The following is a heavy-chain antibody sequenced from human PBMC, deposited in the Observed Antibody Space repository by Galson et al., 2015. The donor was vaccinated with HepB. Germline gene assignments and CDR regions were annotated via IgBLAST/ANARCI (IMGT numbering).Heavy chain of an antibody. CDR3: ARPRYYYDSSGYRRGDFQH. CDR2: TNHSGST. V-gene: IGHV4-34*01. Sequence: SETLSLTCAVYGGSFSGYYWSWIRQPPGKGLEWIGETNHSGSTNYNPSLKSRVTISVDTSKNQFSLKLSSVTAADTAVYYCARPRYYYDSSGYRRGDFQHWGQGTLVTVSS. D-gene: IGHD3-22*01. CDR1: GGSFSGYY. J-gene: IGHJ1*01.